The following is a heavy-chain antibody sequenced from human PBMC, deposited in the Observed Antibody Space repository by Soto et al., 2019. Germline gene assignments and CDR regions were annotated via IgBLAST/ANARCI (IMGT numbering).Heavy chain of an antibody. J-gene: IGHJ4*02. CDR1: GFSLSTSGVG. CDR2: IYWDDDK. CDR3: PHQARSGSDY. Sequence: QITLKESGPTLVKPTQTLTLTCTFSGFSLSTSGVGVGWIRQPPGKALDWLALIYWDDDKRYSPPLKSRLTITTDTSKHQVVLTMTNMDPVDTATYYSPHQARSGSDYWGQGTLVTVSS. V-gene: IGHV2-5*02. D-gene: IGHD3-10*01.